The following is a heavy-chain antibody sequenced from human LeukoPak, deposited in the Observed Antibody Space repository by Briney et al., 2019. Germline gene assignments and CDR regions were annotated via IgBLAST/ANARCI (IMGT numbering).Heavy chain of an antibody. D-gene: IGHD6-13*01. J-gene: IGHJ5*02. CDR2: ISSSGSTI. Sequence: GGSLRLSCAASGFTFSDYYMSWIRQAPGKGLEWVSYISSSGSTIYYADSVKGRFTISRDNAKNSLYLQMNSLRAEDTAVYYCARDSSWPPNWFDPWGQGTLVTVSS. V-gene: IGHV3-11*01. CDR1: GFTFSDYY. CDR3: ARDSSWPPNWFDP.